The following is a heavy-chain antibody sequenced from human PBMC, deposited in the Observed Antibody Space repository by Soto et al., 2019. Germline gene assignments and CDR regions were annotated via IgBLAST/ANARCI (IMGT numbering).Heavy chain of an antibody. CDR2: ISNTGDLI. V-gene: IGHV3-23*01. CDR3: AKDATSTDGWYHFDY. J-gene: IGHJ4*02. D-gene: IGHD6-19*01. CDR1: GFTFSYFA. Sequence: PGGSLRLSCAASGFTFSYFAMGWVRQAPGKGLEWVSVISNTGDLIYYADSVRGRFTISRDNSKNTLFLQMNSLRAEDTAVYFCAKDATSTDGWYHFDYWGQGALVTVSS.